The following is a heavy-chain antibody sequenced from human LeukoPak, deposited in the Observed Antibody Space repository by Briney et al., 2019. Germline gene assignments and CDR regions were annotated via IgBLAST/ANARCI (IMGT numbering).Heavy chain of an antibody. Sequence: ASVKVSCKASGYTFTSYGISWVRQAPGQGLEWMGWISAYNGNTNYAQKLQGRVTMTTDTSTSTAYMELRSLRSDDTAVYYCARDPGGYDILTGYYTTAADFDYWGQGTLVTVSS. V-gene: IGHV1-18*01. D-gene: IGHD3-9*01. J-gene: IGHJ4*02. CDR3: ARDPGGYDILTGYYTTAADFDY. CDR1: GYTFTSYG. CDR2: ISAYNGNT.